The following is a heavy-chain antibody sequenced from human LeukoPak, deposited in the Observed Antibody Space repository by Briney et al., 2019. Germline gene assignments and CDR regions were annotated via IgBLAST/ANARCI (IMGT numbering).Heavy chain of an antibody. CDR3: AREVGHCGSSSCYARWFDA. D-gene: IGHD2-2*01. CDR1: GYTFTSYG. J-gene: IGHJ5*02. Sequence: ASVKVSCKASGYTFTSYGINWVRQAPGQGLEWMGWINTDTGNPTYAQGFTGRFVFSLDTSVSTAYLQISSLKAEDTAVYYCAREVGHCGSSSCYARWFDAWGQGTLVTVSS. CDR2: INTDTGNP. V-gene: IGHV7-4-1*02.